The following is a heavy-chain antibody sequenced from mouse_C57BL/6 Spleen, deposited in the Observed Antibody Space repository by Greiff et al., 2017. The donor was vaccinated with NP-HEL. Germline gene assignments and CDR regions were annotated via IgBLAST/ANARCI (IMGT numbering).Heavy chain of an antibody. J-gene: IGHJ3*01. D-gene: IGHD2-4*01. Sequence: QVQLQQPGAELVMPGASVELSCKASGYTFTSYWMHWVKQRPGQGLEWIGEIDPSDSYTNYNQKFKGKSTLTVDKSSSTAYMQLSSLTSEDSAVYYCARMNDYDGGFAYWGQGTLVTVSA. CDR3: ARMNDYDGGFAY. CDR2: IDPSDSYT. V-gene: IGHV1-69*01. CDR1: GYTFTSYW.